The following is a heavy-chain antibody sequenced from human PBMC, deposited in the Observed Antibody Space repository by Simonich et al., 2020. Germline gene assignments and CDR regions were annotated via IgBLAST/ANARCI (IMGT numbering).Heavy chain of an antibody. J-gene: IGHJ3*02. Sequence: GGGLVQPGGSLRLSCAASGFTFSSYAMSWVRQAPGKGLEWVSAISGSGGSTYYAASVKGRFTISRDNAKNTLYLQMNSLRAEDTAVYYCAKDLGERITMIVVVIDAFGIWGQGTMVTVSS. CDR1: GFTFSSYA. CDR2: ISGSGGST. D-gene: IGHD3-22*01. CDR3: AKDLGERITMIVVVIDAFGI. V-gene: IGHV3-23*01.